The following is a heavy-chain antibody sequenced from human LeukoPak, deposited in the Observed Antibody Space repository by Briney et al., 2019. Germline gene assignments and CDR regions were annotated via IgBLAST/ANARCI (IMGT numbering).Heavy chain of an antibody. D-gene: IGHD3-22*01. CDR3: AILCYDRSGYYWFDP. CDR1: GGSISSISYY. V-gene: IGHV4-39*01. J-gene: IGHJ5*02. Sequence: SETLSLTCTVSGGSISSISYYWGWIRQSPGKGLEWIGSIYYSGSTYDNPSLKSRVTMSVDTSKKQFSLKLSSVTAADTAVYYCAILCYDRSGYYWFDPRGQGTLVTVSS. CDR2: IYYSGST.